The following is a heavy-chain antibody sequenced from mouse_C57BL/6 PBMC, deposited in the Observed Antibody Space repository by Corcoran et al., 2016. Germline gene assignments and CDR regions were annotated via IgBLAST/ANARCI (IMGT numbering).Heavy chain of an antibody. Sequence: EVQLQQSGPELVKPGASVKISCKASGYTFTDYYMNWVKQSHGKSLEWIGDINPNNGGTSYNQKFKGKATLTVDKSSSTAYMELRSLTSEDSAVYDCATKDFDVWGTGTTVTVSS. CDR3: ATKDFDV. CDR1: GYTFTDYY. CDR2: INPNNGGT. J-gene: IGHJ1*03. V-gene: IGHV1-26*01.